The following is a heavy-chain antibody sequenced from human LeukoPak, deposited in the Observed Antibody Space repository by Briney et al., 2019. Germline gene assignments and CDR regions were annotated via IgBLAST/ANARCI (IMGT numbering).Heavy chain of an antibody. J-gene: IGHJ4*02. CDR3: ARDKGTKYYDSSGYYDY. CDR2: INHSGST. Sequence: PSETLSLTCTVSGGSISSYYWSWIRQPPGKGLEWIGEINHSGSTNYNPSLKSRVTISVDTSKNQFSLKLSSVTAADTAVYYCARDKGTKYYDSSGYYDYWGQGTLVTVSS. CDR1: GGSISSYY. D-gene: IGHD3-22*01. V-gene: IGHV4-59*01.